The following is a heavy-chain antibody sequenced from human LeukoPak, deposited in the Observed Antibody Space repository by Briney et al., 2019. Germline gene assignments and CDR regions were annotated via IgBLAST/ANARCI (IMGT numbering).Heavy chain of an antibody. J-gene: IGHJ3*02. Sequence: AGGSLRLSCAASGFTLSSYNMNWVRQAPGKGLEWVSVIYSGGSTYYADSVKGRFTIPRDNSKNTLYLQMNSLRAEDTAVYYCARSDYGDLHDAFDIWGQGTMVTVSS. CDR3: ARSDYGDLHDAFDI. D-gene: IGHD4-17*01. V-gene: IGHV3-53*01. CDR1: GFTLSSYN. CDR2: IYSGGST.